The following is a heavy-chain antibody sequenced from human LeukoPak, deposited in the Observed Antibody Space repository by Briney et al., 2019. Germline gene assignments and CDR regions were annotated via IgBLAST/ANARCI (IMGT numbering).Heavy chain of an antibody. Sequence: PSETLSLTCAVYGGSFSGYYWSWIRQPPGKGLEWIGEINHSRSTNYNPSLKSRVTISVDTSKNQFSLKLSSVTAADTAVYYCARGRRGGDRSWLQSLPYYYYMDVWGKGTTVTVSS. J-gene: IGHJ6*03. CDR1: GGSFSGYY. CDR2: INHSRST. D-gene: IGHD5-24*01. V-gene: IGHV4-34*01. CDR3: ARGRRGGDRSWLQSLPYYYYMDV.